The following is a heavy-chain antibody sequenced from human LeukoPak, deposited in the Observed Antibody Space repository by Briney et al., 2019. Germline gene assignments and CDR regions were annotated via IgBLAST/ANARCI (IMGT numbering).Heavy chain of an antibody. J-gene: IGHJ1*01. Sequence: GGSLGLSCAASGFTFSSYGMHWVRQAPGKGLEWVAVISYDGSNKYYADSVKGRFTISRDNSKNTLYLQMNSLRAEDTAVYYCAKESRLHEYFQHWGQGTLVTVSS. V-gene: IGHV3-30*18. CDR2: ISYDGSNK. CDR1: GFTFSSYG. CDR3: AKESRLHEYFQH. D-gene: IGHD6-25*01.